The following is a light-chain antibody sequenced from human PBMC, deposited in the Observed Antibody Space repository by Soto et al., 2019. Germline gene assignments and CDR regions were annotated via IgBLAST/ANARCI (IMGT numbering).Light chain of an antibody. J-gene: IGKJ4*01. CDR3: QQRSNWPPVT. V-gene: IGKV3-11*01. CDR1: QSVSSY. CDR2: DAS. Sequence: EIVLTQSPATLSLSPGERATLSCRASQSVSSYLAWYQQKPGQAPRLLIYDASNRATGIPARFSGSGSGTDFTLTISSLEPEDFAVYYCQQRSNWPPVTVAGGTKVDIK.